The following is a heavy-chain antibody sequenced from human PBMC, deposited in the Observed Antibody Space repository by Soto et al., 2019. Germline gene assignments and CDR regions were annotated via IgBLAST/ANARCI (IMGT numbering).Heavy chain of an antibody. CDR2: IYYSGST. J-gene: IGHJ6*01. Sequence: PSLLRSVTSSVVGGTSGDFYGRRSRKPTGKGLYWIGYIYYSGSTNYNPSLKSRVTRSVDTSKNQFSLKLSSVTAADTAVYYCARAAVGFGELIPYYYYGMDVSGQPTIVSGSS. CDR1: GGTSGDFY. V-gene: IGHV4-59*01. CDR3: ARAAVGFGELIPYYYYGMDV. D-gene: IGHD3-10*01.